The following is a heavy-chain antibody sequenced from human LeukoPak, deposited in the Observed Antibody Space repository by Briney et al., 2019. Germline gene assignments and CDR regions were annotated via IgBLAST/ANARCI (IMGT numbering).Heavy chain of an antibody. V-gene: IGHV3-48*02. J-gene: IGHJ4*02. CDR3: ATDLSFSQ. Sequence: GGSLRLSCAASGFSFRSCVMNWVRQAPGKGLEWVSYISSTSRTIYYADSVKGRFTISRDNAKNSLYLQMISLRDEDTAVYYCATDLSFSQWGRGTLVTVSS. CDR1: GFSFRSCV. CDR2: ISSTSRTI.